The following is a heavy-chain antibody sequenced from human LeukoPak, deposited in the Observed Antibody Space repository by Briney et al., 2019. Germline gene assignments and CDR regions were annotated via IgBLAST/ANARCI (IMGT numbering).Heavy chain of an antibody. D-gene: IGHD3-16*01. CDR3: ARGITGKNWFDP. Sequence: GGSLRLSCAASGFTLSSYAMSWVRQAPGKGLEWVSCISGSGGSTYYADSVKGRFTISRDKNMLYLQMNSLRAEDTAVYYCARGITGKNWFDPWGQGTLVTVSS. J-gene: IGHJ5*02. CDR1: GFTLSSYA. V-gene: IGHV3-23*01. CDR2: ISGSGGST.